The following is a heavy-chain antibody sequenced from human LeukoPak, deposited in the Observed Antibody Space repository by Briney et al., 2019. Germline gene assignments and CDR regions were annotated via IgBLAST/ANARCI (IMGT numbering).Heavy chain of an antibody. CDR2: INSDGSST. V-gene: IGHV3-74*01. J-gene: IGHJ4*02. Sequence: PGGSLRLSCAASGFTFSSYWMHWVHQAPGKGLVWVSRINSDGSSTSYADSVKGRFTISRDNAKNTLYLQMNSLRAEDTAVYYCARAKWELPIDYWGQGTLVTVSS. D-gene: IGHD1-26*01. CDR3: ARAKWELPIDY. CDR1: GFTFSSYW.